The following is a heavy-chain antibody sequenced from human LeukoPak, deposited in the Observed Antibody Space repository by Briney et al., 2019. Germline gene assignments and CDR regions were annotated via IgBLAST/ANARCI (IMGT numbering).Heavy chain of an antibody. CDR3: ILRAGSRASA. CDR2: NYWDVDS. J-gene: IGHJ5*02. V-gene: IGHV2-5*02. Sequence: SGPTLVNPTQTLTLTCTFSSFSLSTSGLGVGWIRQPPVKTLKRHALNYWDVDSRYTPSRKSRLTITKDTSKNRLVLTMTNMDPVDTATYYCILRAGSRASAWGQGILVTVSS. CDR1: SFSLSTSGLG. D-gene: IGHD6-13*01.